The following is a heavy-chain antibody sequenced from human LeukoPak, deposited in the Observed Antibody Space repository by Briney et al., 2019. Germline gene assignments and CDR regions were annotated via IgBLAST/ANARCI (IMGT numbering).Heavy chain of an antibody. CDR3: ARRPGYSSSWYYFDY. D-gene: IGHD6-13*01. CDR1: GGSISSYY. J-gene: IGHJ4*02. CDR2: TYYSGST. V-gene: IGHV4-59*08. Sequence: PSETLSLTCTVSGGSISSYYWSWIRQPPGQGLEWIGYTYYSGSTNYNPSLKSRVTISVDTSKNQFSLKLSSVTAADTAVYYCARRPGYSSSWYYFDYWGQGTLVTVSS.